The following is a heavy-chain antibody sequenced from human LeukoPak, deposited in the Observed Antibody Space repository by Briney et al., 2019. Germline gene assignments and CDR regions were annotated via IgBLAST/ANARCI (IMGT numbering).Heavy chain of an antibody. CDR2: ISYDGSNK. V-gene: IGHV3-30*04. Sequence: GRSLRLSCAVSGFTFSSYAMHWVRQAPGKGLEWVAVISYDGSNKYYADSVKGRFTISRDNSKNTLYLQMNSLRAEDTAVYYCAKVIVAWDGSGSMLYYGMDVWGKGTTVTVSS. CDR1: GFTFSSYA. D-gene: IGHD3-10*01. CDR3: AKVIVAWDGSGSMLYYGMDV. J-gene: IGHJ6*04.